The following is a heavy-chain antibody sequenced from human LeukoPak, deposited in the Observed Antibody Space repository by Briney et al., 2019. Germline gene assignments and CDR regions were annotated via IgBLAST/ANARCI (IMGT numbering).Heavy chain of an antibody. CDR3: ARVRLADERAWAY. V-gene: IGHV1-2*02. CDR2: ITPKSGDT. Sequence: APVTVSFKASGYTFSDFYIHWVRQAPGQGLAYVGWITPKSGDTYSPQRFQGRVTMTRDASISTAYMELSSLRSDDTAVYFCARVRLADERAWAYWGQGTLVTVSS. CDR1: GYTFSDFY. D-gene: IGHD3-3*02. J-gene: IGHJ4*02.